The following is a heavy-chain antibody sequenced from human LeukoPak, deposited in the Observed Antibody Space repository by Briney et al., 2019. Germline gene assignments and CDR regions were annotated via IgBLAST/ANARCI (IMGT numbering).Heavy chain of an antibody. CDR1: GYIFNDYD. V-gene: IGHV1-8*01. J-gene: IGHJ3*02. Sequence: ASVKVSCTASGYIFNDYDINWVRQAAGQGLEWMGWMNPNSGNTGYAQKFQGRITMTRDTSITTAYMELSGLMPEDTAVYYCAREPTRGRGGDNSFDIWGQGKMVTVSS. CDR3: AREPTRGRGGDNSFDI. D-gene: IGHD2-21*01. CDR2: MNPNSGNT.